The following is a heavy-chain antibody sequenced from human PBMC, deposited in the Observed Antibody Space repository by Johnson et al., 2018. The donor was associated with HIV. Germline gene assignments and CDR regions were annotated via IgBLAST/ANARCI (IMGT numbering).Heavy chain of an antibody. CDR2: INWNGGST. D-gene: IGHD3-22*01. CDR1: GFTVSSNY. CDR3: AKYYYDSSGRYMTYAFDM. V-gene: IGHV3-20*04. Sequence: VQLVESGGGLVQPGGSLRLSCAASGFTVSSNYMSWVRQAPGKGLEWVSGINWNGGSTDSADSVKGRFTISRDNANNSLYLQMNSLRAEDTALYYCAKYYYDSSGRYMTYAFDMWGQGTMVIVSS. J-gene: IGHJ3*02.